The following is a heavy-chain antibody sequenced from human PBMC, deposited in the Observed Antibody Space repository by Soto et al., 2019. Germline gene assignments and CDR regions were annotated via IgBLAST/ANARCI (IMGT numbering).Heavy chain of an antibody. Sequence: GGSLRLSCAASGFTFRSFWMSWVRQAPGKGLEWVANINEDGSEKYYVDSVEGRFTISKDNAKKSLDLQMNDLRAEDTAVYYCARGSYWGQGTLVTVSS. J-gene: IGHJ4*02. CDR3: ARGSY. V-gene: IGHV3-7*05. CDR1: GFTFRSFW. CDR2: INEDGSEK.